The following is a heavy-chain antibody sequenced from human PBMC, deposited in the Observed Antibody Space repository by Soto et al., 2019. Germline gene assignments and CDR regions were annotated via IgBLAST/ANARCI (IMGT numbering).Heavy chain of an antibody. CDR3: ARDRRRLAARPPSKDYYYGPDV. CDR2: IKQDGSEK. J-gene: IGHJ6*01. D-gene: IGHD6-6*01. CDR1: GFTFSSYW. V-gene: IGHV3-7*05. Sequence: PGGSLRLSCAASGFTFSSYWMSWVRQAPGKGLEWVANIKQDGSEKYYVDSVKGRFTISRDNAKNSLYLQMNSLRAEDTAVYYCARDRRRLAARPPSKDYYYGPDVWGQGTTVTVSS.